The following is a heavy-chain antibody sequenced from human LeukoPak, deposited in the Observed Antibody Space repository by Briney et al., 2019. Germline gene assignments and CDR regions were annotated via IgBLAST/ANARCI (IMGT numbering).Heavy chain of an antibody. D-gene: IGHD3-3*01. CDR3: ARGNTVFGVVAHLDY. CDR2: IDVRRST. CDR1: GGSISSTCYY. J-gene: IGHJ4*02. V-gene: IGHV4-31*03. Sequence: SETLSLTCTVSGGSISSTCYYWSWIRQNPGKGLEWLGYIDVRRSTYYYPALNSRLRISADTSKNQFSLRLRSVTAADTAVHYCARGNTVFGVVAHLDYWGQGTLVTVSS.